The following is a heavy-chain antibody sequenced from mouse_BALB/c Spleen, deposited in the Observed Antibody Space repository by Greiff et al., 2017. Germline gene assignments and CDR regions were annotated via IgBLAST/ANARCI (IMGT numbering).Heavy chain of an antibody. J-gene: IGHJ4*01. CDR3: ARDDHYAMDY. Sequence: QVQLKQSGPELVKPGASVRISCKASGYTFTSYYIHWVKQRPGQGLEWIGWIYPGNVNTKYNEKFKGKATLTADKSSSTAYMQLSSLTSEDSAVYFCARDDHYAMDYWGQGTSVTVSS. D-gene: IGHD2-3*01. CDR2: IYPGNVNT. CDR1: GYTFTSYY. V-gene: IGHV1S56*01.